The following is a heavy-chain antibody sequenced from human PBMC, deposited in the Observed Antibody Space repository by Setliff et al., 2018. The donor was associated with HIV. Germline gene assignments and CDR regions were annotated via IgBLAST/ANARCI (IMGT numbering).Heavy chain of an antibody. CDR3: ARDLTSNSNCFEP. CDR2: VYYTGKT. Sequence: SETLSLTCSVSGGSLISGGYYWSWIRQHPGKGLEWLGCVYYTGKTYYNPSLESRISMSVDTSKNQFSLKLTSVTAADTAIYYRARDLTSNSNCFEPWGQGTQITVSS. V-gene: IGHV4-31*03. CDR1: GGSLISGGYY. J-gene: IGHJ5*02. D-gene: IGHD4-4*01.